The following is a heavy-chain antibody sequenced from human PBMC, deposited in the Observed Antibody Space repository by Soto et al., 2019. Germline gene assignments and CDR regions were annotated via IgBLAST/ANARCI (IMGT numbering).Heavy chain of an antibody. CDR1: GFTFSSYW. CDR2: IKQDGSEK. J-gene: IGHJ5*02. CDR3: ARVQQLVSRSTRFDP. Sequence: GGSLRLSCAASGFTFSSYWVSWVRQAPGKGLEWVANIKQDGSEKYYVDSVRGRFTISRDNAKNSLYLQMNSLRAEDTAVYYCARVQQLVSRSTRFDPWGQGTLVTVSS. V-gene: IGHV3-7*05. D-gene: IGHD6-13*01.